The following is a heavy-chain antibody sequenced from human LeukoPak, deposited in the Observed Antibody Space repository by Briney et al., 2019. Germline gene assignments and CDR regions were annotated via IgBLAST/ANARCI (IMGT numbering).Heavy chain of an antibody. CDR2: IYSGGST. D-gene: IGHD2-21*02. V-gene: IGHV3-53*01. CDR3: ARGDSVVTAAY. CDR1: GFTVSRYY. J-gene: IGHJ4*02. Sequence: GGSLRLSCAACGFTVSRYYISCVRQAPGRGLEWVSVIYSGGSTYYADSVKGRFTISRDNSKNTLYLQMNSLRAEDTAVYYCARGDSVVTAAYWGRGTLVTVSS.